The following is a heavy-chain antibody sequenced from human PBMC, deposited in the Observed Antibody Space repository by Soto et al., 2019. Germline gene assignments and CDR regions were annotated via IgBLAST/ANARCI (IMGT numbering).Heavy chain of an antibody. Sequence: QVQLVQSGAEVKKPGSSVKVSCKASGGTFSSYTISWVRQAPGQGLEWMGRIIPILGIANYAQKFQGRVTITADKSTGTAYLELSSLRSEDTAVYSCASAFGDLSLFDYRGPGTLVTVAS. J-gene: IGHJ4*02. D-gene: IGHD4-17*01. V-gene: IGHV1-69*02. CDR1: GGTFSSYT. CDR2: IIPILGIA. CDR3: ASAFGDLSLFDY.